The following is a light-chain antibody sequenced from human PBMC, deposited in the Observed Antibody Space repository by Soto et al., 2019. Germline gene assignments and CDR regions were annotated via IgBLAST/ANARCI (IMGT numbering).Light chain of an antibody. V-gene: IGKV1-12*01. CDR1: QDIDVS. CDR2: AAS. Sequence: DIQMTQFPSTLSASVGDRAPITCRASQDIDVSLAWFQQRPGEAPKLLIFAASGLESGVPSTFSGSGSGTDFTLTISSLQPEDFATYYCQQLNSFPITFGQGTRLEIK. J-gene: IGKJ5*01. CDR3: QQLNSFPIT.